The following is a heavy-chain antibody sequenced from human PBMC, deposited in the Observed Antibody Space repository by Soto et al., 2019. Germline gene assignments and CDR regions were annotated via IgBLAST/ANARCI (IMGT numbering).Heavy chain of an antibody. CDR1: GGSISSGGYY. CDR2: IYYSGST. Sequence: SETLSLTCTVSGGSISSGGYYWSWIRQHPGKGLEWIGYIYYSGSTYYNPSLKSRVTISVDTSKNQFSLKLSSVTAADTAVYYCARDMDYGEKNWFDPWGQGTLVTVSS. D-gene: IGHD4-17*01. CDR3: ARDMDYGEKNWFDP. V-gene: IGHV4-31*02. J-gene: IGHJ5*02.